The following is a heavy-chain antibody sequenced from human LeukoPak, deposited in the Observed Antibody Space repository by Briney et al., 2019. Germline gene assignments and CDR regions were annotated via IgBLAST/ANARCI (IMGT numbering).Heavy chain of an antibody. D-gene: IGHD4-17*01. CDR2: INPNSGGT. J-gene: IGHJ4*02. CDR1: GYTFTGYY. CDR3: ARAGYGDYFGVAHDL. Sequence: GASVKVTSLASGYTFTGYYMHGVRQAPGQGLEWMGWINPNSGGTNYAQKFQGRVTVTRDTSISTAYMELSRLRSDDTAVYYCARAGYGDYFGVAHDLWGQGALVTVSS. V-gene: IGHV1-2*02.